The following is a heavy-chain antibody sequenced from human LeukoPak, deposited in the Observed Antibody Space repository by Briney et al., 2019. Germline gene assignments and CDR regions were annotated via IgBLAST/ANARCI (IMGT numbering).Heavy chain of an antibody. J-gene: IGHJ4*02. CDR1: GYTFTSYG. CDR3: ARESHVTREDY. V-gene: IGHV1-18*01. CDR2: ISANDGNT. D-gene: IGHD3-10*01. Sequence: ASVKVSCKASGYTFTSYGISWVRQAPGQGLEWMGWISANDGNTDYPQKLQGRVTMTTDTSTSTAYMELRSLRSDDTAVYYCARESHVTREDYWGQGTLVTVSS.